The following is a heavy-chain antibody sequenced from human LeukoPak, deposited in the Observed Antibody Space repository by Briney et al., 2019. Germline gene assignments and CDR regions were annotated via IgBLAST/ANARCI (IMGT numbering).Heavy chain of an antibody. V-gene: IGHV3-23*01. CDR1: GFPFSNYA. CDR2: ISDSGDRT. D-gene: IGHD3-22*01. Sequence: PGGSLRLSCAASGFPFSNYAMTWVRQAPGKGLERVSGISDSGDRTYYADSVKGRFTISRDNSKNMLYLQMNSLRVEDTALYYCAKGLGTSGYHGYWGQGTLVTVSS. J-gene: IGHJ4*02. CDR3: AKGLGTSGYHGY.